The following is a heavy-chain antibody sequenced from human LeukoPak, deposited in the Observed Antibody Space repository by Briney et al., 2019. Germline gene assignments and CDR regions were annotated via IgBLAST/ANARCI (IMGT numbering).Heavy chain of an antibody. Sequence: SETLSLTCTVSGGSISSSSYFWGWIPQPPGKGLEWIGSIYYSGSTYYNPSLKSRVTISVDTSKNQFSLKLSSVTAADTAVYYCASKVTTSYYYYYMDVWGKGTTVTISS. CDR3: ASKVTTSYYYYYMDV. D-gene: IGHD4-17*01. J-gene: IGHJ6*03. CDR1: GGSISSSSYF. CDR2: IYYSGST. V-gene: IGHV4-39*01.